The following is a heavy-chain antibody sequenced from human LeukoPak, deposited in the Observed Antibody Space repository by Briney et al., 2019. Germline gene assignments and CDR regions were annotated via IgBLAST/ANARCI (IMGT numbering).Heavy chain of an antibody. CDR1: GGSISSYY. CDR2: ISTSGST. CDR3: ARDLKRGTYFDY. D-gene: IGHD1-7*01. J-gene: IGHJ4*02. Sequence: SETLSLTCTVSGGSISSYYWSWIRQPAGKGLESIGHISTSGSTNYNPSLKSRVTMSVDTSKNQFSLKLSSVTAADTAVYYCARDLKRGTYFDYWGRGTLVTVSS. V-gene: IGHV4-4*07.